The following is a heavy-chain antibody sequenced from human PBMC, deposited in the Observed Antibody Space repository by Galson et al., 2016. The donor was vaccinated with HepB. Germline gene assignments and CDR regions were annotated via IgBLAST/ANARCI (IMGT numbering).Heavy chain of an antibody. CDR2: IYHGGST. D-gene: IGHD2-21*01. Sequence: TLSLTCAVSGGSVSSSDYSWSWIRQPPGKGLEWIGFIYHGGSTYYNPSLKSRVTISVDRSKNHFSLNLTSVSAADTAVYYCARVLGHTVVGFAGAGGGFDIWGRGTKVTVSS. CDR1: GGSVSSSDYS. CDR3: ARVLGHTVVGFAGAGGGFDI. J-gene: IGHJ3*02. V-gene: IGHV4-30-2*01.